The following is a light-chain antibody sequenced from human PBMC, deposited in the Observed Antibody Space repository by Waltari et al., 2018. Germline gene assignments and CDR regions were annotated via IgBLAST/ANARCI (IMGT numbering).Light chain of an antibody. CDR3: QQYGTPLGNS. Sequence: EIVLTQSPGTLSVSPGERATLSCRASQSVTSDYWAWYRQKPGQAPRLLIYDASTRATGIPARFRGSGSGTAFSLTIRRLEPEDSAVYSCQQYGTPLGNSFGQGTTLEIK. V-gene: IGKV3-20*01. CDR1: QSVTSDY. J-gene: IGKJ2*03. CDR2: DAS.